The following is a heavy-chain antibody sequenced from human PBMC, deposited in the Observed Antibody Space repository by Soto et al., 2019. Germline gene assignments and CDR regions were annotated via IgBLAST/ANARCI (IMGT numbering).Heavy chain of an antibody. Sequence: EVQLVESGGGLVQPGRSLRLSCAASGFTFDDYAMHWVRQAPGKGLEWVSGISWNSGSIGYADSVKGRFTISRDNAKNSLYLQMNSLRPEDTALYYCAKDRGYCISTSCVHGMDVWGQGTTVTVSS. CDR1: GFTFDDYA. V-gene: IGHV3-9*01. D-gene: IGHD2-2*01. J-gene: IGHJ6*02. CDR2: ISWNSGSI. CDR3: AKDRGYCISTSCVHGMDV.